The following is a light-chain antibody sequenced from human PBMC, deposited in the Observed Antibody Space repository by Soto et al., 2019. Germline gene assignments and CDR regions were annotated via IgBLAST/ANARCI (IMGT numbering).Light chain of an antibody. V-gene: IGKV3-15*01. Sequence: EIVMTQSPAILSVSPGERATLSCRASQSVYTNLAWYQHKPGQAPRLLIYGASARATGIPARFSGSGSGTEFTLYISSLQSEDFAVYYCQQYNNWPLTFGGGTKVEIK. CDR2: GAS. J-gene: IGKJ4*01. CDR1: QSVYTN. CDR3: QQYNNWPLT.